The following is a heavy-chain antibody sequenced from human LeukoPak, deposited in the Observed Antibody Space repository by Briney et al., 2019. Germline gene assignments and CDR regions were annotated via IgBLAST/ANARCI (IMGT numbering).Heavy chain of an antibody. CDR2: IYTSGST. CDR1: Y. V-gene: IGHV4-4*07. D-gene: IGHD3-3*01. CDR3: ARDRYDFWSGYYQYYYYGMDV. Sequence: YWSWIRQXXGKGLEWIGRIYTSGSTNYNPSLKSRVTISVDTSKNQFSLKLSSVTAADTAVYYCARDRYDFWSGYYQYYYYGMDVWGQGTTVTVSS. J-gene: IGHJ6*02.